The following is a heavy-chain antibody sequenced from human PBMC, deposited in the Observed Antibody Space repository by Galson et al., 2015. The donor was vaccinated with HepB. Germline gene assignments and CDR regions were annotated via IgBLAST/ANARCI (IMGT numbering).Heavy chain of an antibody. J-gene: IGHJ1*01. D-gene: IGHD6-13*01. CDR3: ACSYIAAVGTGAYFQH. V-gene: IGHV5-51*03. CDR1: GYYFTNYW. CDR2: IFPGDSDT. Sequence: QSGAEVKKPGESLKISCKGSGYYFTNYWIAWVRQMPGKGLEWMGVIFPGDSDTRYSPSFQGQVTISADKSITTAYLQWSSLKASDTAMYYCACSYIAAVGTGAYFQHWGQGTLVTVSS.